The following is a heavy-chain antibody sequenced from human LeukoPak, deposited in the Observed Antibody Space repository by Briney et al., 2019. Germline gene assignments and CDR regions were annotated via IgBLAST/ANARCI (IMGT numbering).Heavy chain of an antibody. D-gene: IGHD1-14*01. Sequence: SETLSLTCTVSGGSISSYYWSWIRQPPGKGLEWVGHIYYSGSTNSNPPLKSRVTISADTSKNQVSLKLSSVTAADTAVYYCARHTELGGDFDYWGQGALVTVSS. CDR3: ARHTELGGDFDY. J-gene: IGHJ4*02. V-gene: IGHV4-59*08. CDR2: IYYSGST. CDR1: GGSISSYY.